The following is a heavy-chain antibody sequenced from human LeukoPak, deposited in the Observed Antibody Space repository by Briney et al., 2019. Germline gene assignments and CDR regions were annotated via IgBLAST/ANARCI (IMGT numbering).Heavy chain of an antibody. CDR3: ARGRSSASFFDC. V-gene: IGHV3-66*01. CDR2: LYSGGSA. CDR1: GFTVNSNH. J-gene: IGHJ4*02. Sequence: GGSLRLSCAAYGFTVNSNHMGWVRQDPGKGLEWVSVLYSGGSAYYADSVNDRFAISRDNYKNTLYLQMNSLRAEDTAVYYCARGRSSASFFDCWGQGTLVIVSS. D-gene: IGHD3-22*01.